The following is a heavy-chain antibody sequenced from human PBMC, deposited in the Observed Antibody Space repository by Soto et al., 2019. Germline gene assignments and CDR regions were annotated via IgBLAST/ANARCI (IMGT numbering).Heavy chain of an antibody. J-gene: IGHJ4*02. Sequence: QVQVVESGGGVVQPGRSLRLSCAASGFTFSTYAMHWVRQAPGKGLEWVAVISYDGSNEYYVDSVKGRFTISRDNSKNTLYLQMNSLRDEDTAVYYCARGSAGHYNSGTLLDWGQGSLVTVSS. CDR1: GFTFSTYA. CDR3: ARGSAGHYNSGTLLD. D-gene: IGHD3-10*01. CDR2: ISYDGSNE. V-gene: IGHV3-30-3*01.